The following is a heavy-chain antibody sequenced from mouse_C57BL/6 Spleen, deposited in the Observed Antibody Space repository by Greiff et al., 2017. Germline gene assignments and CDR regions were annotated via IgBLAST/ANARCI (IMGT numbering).Heavy chain of an antibody. Sequence: QVTLKVSCPGILQSSQTLSLTCSFSGFSLSTSGMGVSWIRQPSGKGLEWLAHIYWDDDKRYNPSLKSRLTVSKDTSRNQVFLKITSVDTADTATCYGARSYCVSSYGYLDVWGTGTTVTVS. CDR3: ARSYCVSSYGYLDV. D-gene: IGHD1-1*01. J-gene: IGHJ1*03. CDR1: GFSLSTSGMG. V-gene: IGHV8-12*01. CDR2: IYWDDDK.